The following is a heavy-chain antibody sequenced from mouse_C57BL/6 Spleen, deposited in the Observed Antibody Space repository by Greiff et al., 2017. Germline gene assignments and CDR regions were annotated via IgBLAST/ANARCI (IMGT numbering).Heavy chain of an antibody. Sequence: EVQLQESGPELVKPGASVKMSCKASGYTFTDYNMHWVKQSHGKSLEWIGYINPNNGGTSYNQKFKGKATLTVNKSSSTAYMELRSLTSEDSAVYYCARFTTVVADYWGQGTTLTVSS. CDR1: GYTFTDYN. V-gene: IGHV1-22*01. J-gene: IGHJ2*01. CDR2: INPNNGGT. D-gene: IGHD1-1*01. CDR3: ARFTTVVADY.